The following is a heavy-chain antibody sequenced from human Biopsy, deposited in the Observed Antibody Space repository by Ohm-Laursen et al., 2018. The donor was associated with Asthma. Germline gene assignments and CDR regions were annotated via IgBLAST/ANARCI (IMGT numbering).Heavy chain of an antibody. V-gene: IGHV1-69*10. J-gene: IGHJ6*02. Sequence: SVKVSCKASGDAFATYTYSWVRQAPGQGLEWLGGLSPMLGRPNYAERFRGRVTITADRSTSTAYMELSSLTIEDTAVYYCSRAVTILQEWSGGMDVWGQGTTVTVSS. CDR3: SRAVTILQEWSGGMDV. D-gene: IGHD3-3*01. CDR2: LSPMLGRP. CDR1: GDAFATYT.